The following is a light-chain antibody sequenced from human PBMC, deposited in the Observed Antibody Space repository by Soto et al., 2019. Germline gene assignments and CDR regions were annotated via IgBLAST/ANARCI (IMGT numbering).Light chain of an antibody. V-gene: IGKV3-11*01. CDR2: DAS. CDR1: QSINTH. CDR3: QQRSNWPSIT. J-gene: IGKJ5*01. Sequence: IVMTQSPATLSVSPGEKATLSCRDSQSINTHLAWYQQKPGQAPRLLIYDASTRATGIPDRFSGSGSGTDFTLTISSLEPEDFAVYYCQQRSNWPSITFGQGTRLEIK.